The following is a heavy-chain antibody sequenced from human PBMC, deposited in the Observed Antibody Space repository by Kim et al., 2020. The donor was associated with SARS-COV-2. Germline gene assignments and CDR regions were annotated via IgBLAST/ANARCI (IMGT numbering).Heavy chain of an antibody. V-gene: IGHV4-39*01. CDR2: IYYSGST. Sequence: SETLSLTCTVSGGSISSSSYYWGWIRQPPGKGLEWIGSIYYSGSTYYNPSLKSRVTISVHTSKNQFSLKLSSVTAADTAVYYCARATSVLRYFDWSNPTPTHRAYWYVDLWGRGTLVTVSS. CDR3: ARATSVLRYFDWSNPTPTHRAYWYVDL. J-gene: IGHJ2*01. CDR1: GGSISSSSYY. D-gene: IGHD3-9*01.